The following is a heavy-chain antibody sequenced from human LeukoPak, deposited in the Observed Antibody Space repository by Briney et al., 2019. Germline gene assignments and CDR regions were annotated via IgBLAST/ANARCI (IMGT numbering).Heavy chain of an antibody. D-gene: IGHD3-16*02. Sequence: GASVKVSCKASGGTFSSYAISWVRQAPGQGLEWMGGIIPIFGTANYAQKFQGRVTMTEDTSTNTAYMELSSLRSEDTAVYYCATDSLVVNWDYVWGSYRPMTPYDAFDIWGQGTMVTVSS. CDR2: IIPIFGTA. CDR3: ATDSLVVNWDYVWGSYRPMTPYDAFDI. V-gene: IGHV1-69*06. CDR1: GGTFSSYA. J-gene: IGHJ3*02.